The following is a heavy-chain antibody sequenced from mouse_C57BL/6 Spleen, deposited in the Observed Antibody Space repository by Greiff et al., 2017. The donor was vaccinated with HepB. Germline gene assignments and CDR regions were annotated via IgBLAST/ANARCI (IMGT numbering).Heavy chain of an antibody. CDR3: ARSDY. CDR2: IDPSDSYT. V-gene: IGHV1-59*01. J-gene: IGHJ2*01. Sequence: QVQLQQSGAELVRPGTSVKLSCKASGYTFTSYWMHWVKQRPGQGLEWIGVIDPSDSYTNYNLKFKGKATLTVDTSSSTAYMQLSSLTSEDSAVYYCARSDYWGQGTTLTVSS. CDR1: GYTFTSYW.